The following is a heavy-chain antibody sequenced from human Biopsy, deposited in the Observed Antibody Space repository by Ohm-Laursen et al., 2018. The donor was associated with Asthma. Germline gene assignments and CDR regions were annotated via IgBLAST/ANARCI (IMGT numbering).Heavy chain of an antibody. Sequence: LTCAASGFKFDEHTMHWVRQAPGKGLEWVSGISWNSATIGYADSVEGRFTISRDNAKNSVFLHMDSLRPEDTAFYYCAKVRSDWVITESFDYWGQGVLVTVSS. J-gene: IGHJ4*02. D-gene: IGHD3-22*01. V-gene: IGHV3-9*01. CDR1: GFKFDEHT. CDR2: ISWNSATI. CDR3: AKVRSDWVITESFDY.